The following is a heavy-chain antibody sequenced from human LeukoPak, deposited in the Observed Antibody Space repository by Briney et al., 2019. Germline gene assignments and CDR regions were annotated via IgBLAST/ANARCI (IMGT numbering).Heavy chain of an antibody. V-gene: IGHV3-7*01. CDR1: GFTFNDYY. CDR2: IKQDGSEK. Sequence: PGGSLRLSCAASGFTFNDYYMSWIRQAPGKGLEWVANIKQDGSEKYYVDSVKGRFTISRDNAKNSLYLQMNSLRAEDTAVYYCARSGGTSCSCPHYWGQGTLVTVSS. J-gene: IGHJ4*02. D-gene: IGHD2-2*01. CDR3: ARSGGTSCSCPHY.